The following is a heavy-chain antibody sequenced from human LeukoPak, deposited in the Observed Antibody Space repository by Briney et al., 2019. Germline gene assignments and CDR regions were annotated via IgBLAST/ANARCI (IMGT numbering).Heavy chain of an antibody. CDR2: IKQDGSEK. Sequence: GGSLRLSCAASGFTFSSYGMHWVRQAPGKGLEWVANIKQDGSEKYYVDSVKGRFTISRDNAKNSLYLQMNSLRAEDTAVYYCARLRGFNWFDPWGQGTLVTVSS. J-gene: IGHJ5*02. CDR1: GFTFSSYG. CDR3: ARLRGFNWFDP. V-gene: IGHV3-7*01.